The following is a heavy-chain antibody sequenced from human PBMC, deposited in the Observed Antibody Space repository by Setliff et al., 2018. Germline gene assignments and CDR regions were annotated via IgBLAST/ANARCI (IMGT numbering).Heavy chain of an antibody. Sequence: GGSLRLSCTASGFTFGDYALSWVRQAPGKGLEWVGFIRSNAYGGTTEYVASVKGRFTISRDDSKNISYLQMNSLRTDDTAVYYCSRPTYRNHYFDYWGQGTLVTVSS. J-gene: IGHJ4*02. V-gene: IGHV3-49*04. CDR1: GFTFGDYA. D-gene: IGHD4-4*01. CDR2: IRSNAYGGTT. CDR3: SRPTYRNHYFDY.